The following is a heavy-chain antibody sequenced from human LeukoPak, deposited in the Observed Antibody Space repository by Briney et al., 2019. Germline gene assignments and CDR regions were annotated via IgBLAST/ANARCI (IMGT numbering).Heavy chain of an antibody. CDR2: IIPILGIA. Sequence: ASVKVSCKASGGTFSSYAISWVRQAPGQGLEWMGRIIPILGIANYAQKFQGRVTITADKSTSTAYMELSSLRSEDTAVYYCARDWYYYDSSGYLGGNNWFDPWGQGTLVTVSS. CDR1: GGTFSSYA. CDR3: ARDWYYYDSSGYLGGNNWFDP. D-gene: IGHD3-22*01. V-gene: IGHV1-69*04. J-gene: IGHJ5*02.